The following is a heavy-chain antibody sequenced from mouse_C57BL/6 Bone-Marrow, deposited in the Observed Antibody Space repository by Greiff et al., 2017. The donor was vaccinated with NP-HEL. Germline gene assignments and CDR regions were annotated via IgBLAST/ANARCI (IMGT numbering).Heavy chain of an antibody. CDR1: GYSITSGYY. CDR3: ARGNYYGSRERYYFDY. D-gene: IGHD1-1*01. CDR2: ISYDGSN. V-gene: IGHV3-6*01. J-gene: IGHJ2*01. Sequence: EVQRVESGPGLVKPSQSLSLTCSVTGYSITSGYYWNWIRQFPGNKLEWMGYISYDGSNNYNPSLKNRISITRDTSKNQFFLKLNSVTTEDTATYYCARGNYYGSRERYYFDYWGQGTTLTVSS.